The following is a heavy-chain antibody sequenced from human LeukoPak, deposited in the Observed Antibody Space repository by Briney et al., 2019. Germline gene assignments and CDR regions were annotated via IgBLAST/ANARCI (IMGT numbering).Heavy chain of an antibody. D-gene: IGHD3-22*01. CDR3: ARTADGSAYYGIGY. CDR2: IYYSGST. CDR1: GGSISGGGYY. J-gene: IGHJ4*02. V-gene: IGHV4-31*03. Sequence: KTSETLSLTCTVYGGSISGGGYYCSWIRQHPGKGLEWIGYIYYSGSTNYNPSLKSRVTISVDTSKNQFSLKLNSVTAADTAVYYFARTADGSAYYGIGYWGQGTLVTVSS.